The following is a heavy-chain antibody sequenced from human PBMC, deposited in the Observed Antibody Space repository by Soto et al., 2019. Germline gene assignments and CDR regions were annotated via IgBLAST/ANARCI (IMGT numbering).Heavy chain of an antibody. CDR3: ARFLLIAAAGKDYYYGMDV. Sequence: SETLSLTCTVSGGSISSYYWSWIRQPPGKGLEWIEYIYYSGSTNYNPSLKSRVTISVDTSKNQFSLKLSSVTAADTAVYYCARFLLIAAAGKDYYYGMDVWGQGTTVTVSS. CDR1: GGSISSYY. J-gene: IGHJ6*02. D-gene: IGHD6-13*01. V-gene: IGHV4-59*01. CDR2: IYYSGST.